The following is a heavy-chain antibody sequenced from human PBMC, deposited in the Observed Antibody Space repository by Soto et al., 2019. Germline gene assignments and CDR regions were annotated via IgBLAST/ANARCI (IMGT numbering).Heavy chain of an antibody. CDR3: ARGRAIYCSGGSCFSYYYYYYYMDV. CDR2: INHSGST. D-gene: IGHD2-15*01. V-gene: IGHV4-34*01. CDR1: GGSFSGYY. Sequence: SATLSLTCAVSGGSFSGYYWSWIRQPPGKGLEWIGEINHSGSTNYNPSLKSRVTISVDTSKNQFSLKLSSVTAADTAVYYCARGRAIYCSGGSCFSYYYYYYYMDVWGKGTTVTVSS. J-gene: IGHJ6*03.